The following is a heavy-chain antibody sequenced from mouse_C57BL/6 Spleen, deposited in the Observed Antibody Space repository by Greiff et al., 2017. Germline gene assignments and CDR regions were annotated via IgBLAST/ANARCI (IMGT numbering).Heavy chain of an antibody. CDR2: IDPSDSYT. V-gene: IGHV1-69*01. CDR3: ARYSYYFDY. Sequence: VQLQQPGAELVMPGASVKLSCKASGYTFTSYWMHWVKQRPGQGLEWIGEIDPSDSYTNYNQKFKGKSTLTVDKSSSTAYMQLSSLTSEDSAVYYCARYSYYFDYWGQGTTLTVSS. J-gene: IGHJ2*01. CDR1: GYTFTSYW.